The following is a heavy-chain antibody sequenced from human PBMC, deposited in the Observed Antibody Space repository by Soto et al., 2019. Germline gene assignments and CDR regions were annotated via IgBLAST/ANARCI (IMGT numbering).Heavy chain of an antibody. CDR1: GFTFSSYS. D-gene: IGHD3-10*01. J-gene: IGHJ6*02. Sequence: PGGSLRLSCAASGFTFSSYSMNWVRQAPGKGLEWVSYISSSSSTIYYADSVKGRFTISRDNAKNSLYLQMNSLRDEDTAVYYCARDLVVLGGSGSYYPRLSNYYGMDVWGQGTTVTVSS. CDR2: ISSSSSTI. V-gene: IGHV3-48*02. CDR3: ARDLVVLGGSGSYYPRLSNYYGMDV.